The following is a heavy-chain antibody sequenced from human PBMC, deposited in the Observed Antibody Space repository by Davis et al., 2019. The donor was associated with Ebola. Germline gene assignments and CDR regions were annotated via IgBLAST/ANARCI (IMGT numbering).Heavy chain of an antibody. CDR1: GFTFHSFV. V-gene: IGHV3-23*01. Sequence: PGGSLRLSCEASGFTFHSFVMDWVRQATGKGLEWVSSVGAGGDYTYYADSVTGRFTISRDNAKNTLYLQMTSLRAEDTAVYYCAKGLEWTLSYSYWYGMDVWGQGTTVTVSS. CDR3: AKGLEWTLSYSYWYGMDV. D-gene: IGHD3-3*01. CDR2: VGAGGDYT. J-gene: IGHJ6*02.